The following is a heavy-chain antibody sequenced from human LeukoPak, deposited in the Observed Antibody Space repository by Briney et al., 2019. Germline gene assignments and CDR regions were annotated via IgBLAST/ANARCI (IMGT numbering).Heavy chain of an antibody. CDR1: GFTFSSYS. CDR2: INSDGGST. Sequence: GGSLRRYCAASGFTFSSYSMYWVRQAPGKGLEYVSAINSDGGSTYYADSVKGRFTISSDNSKNTLYLQMGSLRAEDMAVYYCAKGAYYYYMDVWGKGTTVTVSS. CDR3: AKGAYYYYMDV. V-gene: IGHV3-64*02. D-gene: IGHD3-16*01. J-gene: IGHJ6*03.